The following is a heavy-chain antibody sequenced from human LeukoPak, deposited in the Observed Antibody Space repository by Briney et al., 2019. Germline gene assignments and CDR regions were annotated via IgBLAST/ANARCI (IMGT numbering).Heavy chain of an antibody. CDR1: GFTFSSYA. V-gene: IGHV3-30-3*01. Sequence: GGSLRLSCAASGFTFSSYAMHWVRQAPGKGLEWVAVISYDGSNKYYADSVKGRFTISRDNSKNTLYLQMNSLRAEDTAVYYCARDHVGPDGFDYGMDVWGQGTTVTVSS. J-gene: IGHJ6*02. CDR3: ARDHVGPDGFDYGMDV. CDR2: ISYDGSNK. D-gene: IGHD1-26*01.